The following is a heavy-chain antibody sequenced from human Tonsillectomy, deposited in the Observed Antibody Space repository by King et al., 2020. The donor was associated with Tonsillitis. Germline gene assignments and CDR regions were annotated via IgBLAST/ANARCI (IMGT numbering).Heavy chain of an antibody. CDR1: GYTFTTYD. Sequence: QLVQSGAEVKEPGASVRISCTASGYTFTTYDFNWVRQATGQGLEWMGWMNPDSDATGYAPKFRGRVAMTRDTSRGTAYMELRSLTSDDTGIYFCARQVNGLDVWGQGTAVTVS. D-gene: IGHD4-11*01. V-gene: IGHV1-8*01. CDR2: MNPDSDAT. J-gene: IGHJ6*02. CDR3: ARQVNGLDV.